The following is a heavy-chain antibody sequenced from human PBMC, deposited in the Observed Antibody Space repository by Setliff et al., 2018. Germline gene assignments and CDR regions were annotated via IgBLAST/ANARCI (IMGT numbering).Heavy chain of an antibody. V-gene: IGHV1-46*01. Sequence: ASVKVSCKASGYTFTNHYMHWVRQAPGQGLEWMGMINPGGGSTTYAQKFQGRVTMTRDTSTSTVYMELDSLRSEDTAVYYCARAPPNRYSGSYEYFYMDVWGKGTTVTVSS. CDR2: INPGGGST. CDR3: ARAPPNRYSGSYEYFYMDV. D-gene: IGHD1-26*01. J-gene: IGHJ6*03. CDR1: GYTFTNHY.